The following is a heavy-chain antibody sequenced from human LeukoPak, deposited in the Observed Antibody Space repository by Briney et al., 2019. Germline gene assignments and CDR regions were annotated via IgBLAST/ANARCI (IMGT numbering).Heavy chain of an antibody. CDR3: ASVPQWLVPPYYYYGMDV. D-gene: IGHD6-19*01. CDR1: GFTFSDYY. V-gene: IGHV3-11*01. CDR2: ISSSGSTI. Sequence: GGSLRLSCAASGFTFSDYYMSWIRQAPGKGLVWVSYISSSGSTIYYADSVKGRFTISRDNAKNSLYLQMNSLRAEDTAVYYCASVPQWLVPPYYYYGMDVWGQGTTVTVSS. J-gene: IGHJ6*02.